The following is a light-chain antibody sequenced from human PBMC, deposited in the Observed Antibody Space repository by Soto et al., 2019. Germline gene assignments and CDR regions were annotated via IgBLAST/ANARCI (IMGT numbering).Light chain of an antibody. Sequence: GDRVTITCRASQSISSWLAWYQQKPGKAPKLLIYDASSLESGVPSRFSGSGSGTEFTLTISSLQPDDFATYYCQQYSSRSTFGQGTKVDIK. CDR2: DAS. J-gene: IGKJ1*01. CDR3: QQYSSRST. V-gene: IGKV1-5*01. CDR1: QSISSW.